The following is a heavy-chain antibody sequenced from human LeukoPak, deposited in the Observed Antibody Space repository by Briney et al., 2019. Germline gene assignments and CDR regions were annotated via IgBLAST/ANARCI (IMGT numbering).Heavy chain of an antibody. V-gene: IGHV3-21*01. D-gene: IGHD6-6*01. CDR3: ARDETPYSSSSGDY. Sequence: GGSLRLSCAASGFTFSSYSMNWVRQAPGKGLEWVSSIGSSSSYIYYADSVKGRFTISRDNAKNSLYLQMDSLRAEDTAVYYCARDETPYSSSSGDYWGQGTLVTVSS. J-gene: IGHJ4*02. CDR1: GFTFSSYS. CDR2: IGSSSSYI.